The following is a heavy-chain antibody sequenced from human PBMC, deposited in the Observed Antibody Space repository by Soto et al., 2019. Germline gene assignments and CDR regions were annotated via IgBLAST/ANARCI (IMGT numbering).Heavy chain of an antibody. J-gene: IGHJ2*01. V-gene: IGHV3-74*01. CDR3: ARGGSLNWTFDL. CDR2: INSDGSST. Sequence: EVQLVESGGGLVQPGGSLRLSCAASGFTFSSYWMHWVRQAPGKGLVWVSRINSDGSSTSYANSVKGRFTISRDNAKNRLELKMHSLGAEDTAVYYCARGGSLNWTFDLWGRGTLGTVSS. D-gene: IGHD1-26*01. CDR1: GFTFSSYW.